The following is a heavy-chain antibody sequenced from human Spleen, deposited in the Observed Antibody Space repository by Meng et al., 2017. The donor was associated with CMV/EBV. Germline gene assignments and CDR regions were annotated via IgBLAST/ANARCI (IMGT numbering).Heavy chain of an antibody. Sequence: GESLKISCAASGFTFSSYSINWVRQAPGKGLEWVSYISSRSTTIHYADSVKGRFNISRDNAKNSLYLQMNNLRAEDSAMYYCVREAEGREWLVVRYSYNGMDVWGQGTTVTVSS. D-gene: IGHD3-3*01. CDR2: ISSRSTTI. V-gene: IGHV3-48*04. J-gene: IGHJ6*02. CDR3: VREAEGREWLVVRYSYNGMDV. CDR1: GFTFSSYS.